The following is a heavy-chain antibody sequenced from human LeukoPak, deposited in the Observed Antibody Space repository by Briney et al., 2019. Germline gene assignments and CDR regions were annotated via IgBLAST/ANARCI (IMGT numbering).Heavy chain of an antibody. J-gene: IGHJ4*02. CDR1: GGSISSSSYY. CDR2: INHSGST. V-gene: IGHV4-39*07. CDR3: ARGGRNYYDSSGQRGFGY. D-gene: IGHD3-22*01. Sequence: PSETLSLTCTVSGGSISSSSYYWGWIRQPPGKGLEWIGEINHSGSTNYNPSLKSRVTISVDTSKNQFSLKLSSVTAADTAVYYCARGGRNYYDSSGQRGFGYWGQGTLVTVSS.